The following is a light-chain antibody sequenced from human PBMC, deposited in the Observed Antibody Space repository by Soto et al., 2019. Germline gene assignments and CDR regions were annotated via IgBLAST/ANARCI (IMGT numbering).Light chain of an antibody. CDR1: QSISRS. V-gene: IGKV3-15*01. J-gene: IGKJ4*01. Sequence: EVVLTQSPAILSVSPGERATLSCRASQSISRSLAWYQQKPGQAPRLLISDASTRATGIPARFSGSGSGTEFTLTISSLQSEDFALYYCHQYNNWPLTFGGGTKVDIK. CDR2: DAS. CDR3: HQYNNWPLT.